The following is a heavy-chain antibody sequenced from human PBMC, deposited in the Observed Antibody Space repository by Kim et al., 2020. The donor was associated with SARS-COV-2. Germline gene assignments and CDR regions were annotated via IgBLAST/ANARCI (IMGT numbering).Heavy chain of an antibody. CDR3: ASWGYCSGGSCQPLNHFDY. CDR1: GYTFTGYY. V-gene: IGHV1-2*06. D-gene: IGHD2-15*01. CDR2: INPNSGGT. Sequence: ASVKVSCKASGYTFTGYYMHWVRQAPGQGLEWMGRINPNSGGTNYAQKFQGRVTMTRDTSISTAYMELSRLRSDDTAVYYCASWGYCSGGSCQPLNHFDYWGQGTLVTVSS. J-gene: IGHJ4*02.